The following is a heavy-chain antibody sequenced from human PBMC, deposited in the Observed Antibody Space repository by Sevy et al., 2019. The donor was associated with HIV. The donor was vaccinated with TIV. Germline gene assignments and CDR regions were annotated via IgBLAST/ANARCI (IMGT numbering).Heavy chain of an antibody. CDR3: ATTREYYSDNSGYFDY. CDR2: FDPEDGET. V-gene: IGHV1-24*01. Sequence: ASVKVSCKVSGYTLTDLSIHWVRQAPGKGLEWMGRFDPEDGETIYAQKFQGRFTMTEDTSRDTAYMWLNSLRSEDTAVSYWATTREYYSDNSGYFDYWGQGTLVTVSS. J-gene: IGHJ4*02. D-gene: IGHD3-22*01. CDR1: GYTLTDLS.